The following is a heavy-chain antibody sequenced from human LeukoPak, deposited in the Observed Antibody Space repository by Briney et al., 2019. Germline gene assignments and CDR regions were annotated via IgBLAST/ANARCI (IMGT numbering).Heavy chain of an antibody. CDR3: TRVGYIDEGIDY. Sequence: GMSLRLSCAASGFTFNDYAMHWVRQAPGKGLEWVSGISWNSGSIGYADSVKGRFTISRDNAKNSLYLQMNSLRAEDTAIYYCTRVGYIDEGIDYWGQGTLVTVSS. V-gene: IGHV3-9*01. CDR1: GFTFNDYA. J-gene: IGHJ4*02. CDR2: ISWNSGSI. D-gene: IGHD5-24*01.